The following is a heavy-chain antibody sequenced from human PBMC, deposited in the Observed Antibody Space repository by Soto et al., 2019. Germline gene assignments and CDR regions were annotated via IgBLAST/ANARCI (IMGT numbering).Heavy chain of an antibody. J-gene: IGHJ4*02. Sequence: ASVKVSCKASGYTFTSYGISWVRQAPGQGLEWMGWISAYNGNTNYAQKLQGRVTMTTDTSTSTAYMELRSLRSDDTAVYYCARELITFGGVIGDFDYWGQGTLVTVSS. CDR2: ISAYNGNT. CDR3: ARELITFGGVIGDFDY. D-gene: IGHD3-16*02. V-gene: IGHV1-18*01. CDR1: GYTFTSYG.